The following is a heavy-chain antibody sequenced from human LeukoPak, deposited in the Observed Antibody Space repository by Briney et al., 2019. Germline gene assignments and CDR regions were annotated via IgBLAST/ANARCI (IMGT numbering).Heavy chain of an antibody. D-gene: IGHD2-2*02. Sequence: GSLRLSCAASGFTFSSYAMSWVRQAPGKGLEWVSAISGSGGSTYYADSVKGRFTISRDNSKNTLYLQMNSLRAEDTAVYYCAKDIAGYCSSTSCYTFVYWGQGTLVTVSS. J-gene: IGHJ4*02. CDR3: AKDIAGYCSSTSCYTFVY. V-gene: IGHV3-23*01. CDR2: ISGSGGST. CDR1: GFTFSSYA.